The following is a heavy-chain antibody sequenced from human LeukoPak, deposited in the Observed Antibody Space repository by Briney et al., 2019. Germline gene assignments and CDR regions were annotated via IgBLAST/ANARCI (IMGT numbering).Heavy chain of an antibody. CDR3: AKGGRDIVVVPAVTDY. D-gene: IGHD2-2*01. J-gene: IGHJ4*02. Sequence: PGGSLRLSCAASGFTFSIYAMSWVRQAPGKGLEWVSAISGSGGSTYYTDSVKGRFTISRDNSKNTLYLQMNSLRAEDTAVYYCAKGGRDIVVVPAVTDYWGQGTLVTVSS. CDR2: ISGSGGST. V-gene: IGHV3-23*01. CDR1: GFTFSIYA.